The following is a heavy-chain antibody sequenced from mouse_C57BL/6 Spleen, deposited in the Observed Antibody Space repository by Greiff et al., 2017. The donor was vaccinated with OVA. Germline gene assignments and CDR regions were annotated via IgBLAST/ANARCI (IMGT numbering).Heavy chain of an antibody. CDR3: TRSSYYSNLYYYAMDY. CDR2: IDPEAGGT. Sequence: QVQLQQSGAELVRPGASVTLSCKASGYTFTDYEMHWVKQTPVHGLEWIGAIDPEAGGTAYNEKFKGKAILTADKSSSTAYMELLSLTSEDSAVYYCTRSSYYSNLYYYAMDYWGQGTSVTVSS. D-gene: IGHD2-5*01. CDR1: GYTFTDYE. V-gene: IGHV1-15*01. J-gene: IGHJ4*01.